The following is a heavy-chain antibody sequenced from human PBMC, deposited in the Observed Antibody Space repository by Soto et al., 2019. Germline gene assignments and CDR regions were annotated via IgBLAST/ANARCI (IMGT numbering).Heavy chain of an antibody. V-gene: IGHV2-5*02. Sequence: QITLKESGPTLVKPTQTLTLTCTFSGFSLSTSGVGVGWIRQPPGKALEWLALIYWDDDKRYSPSLKSRLTITKDTSKNQVVLTMTNMDPLDTATYYCAHSPHYPIFRYFDWLSIPPTFDYWGQGTLVTVSS. CDR2: IYWDDDK. CDR1: GFSLSTSGVG. D-gene: IGHD3-9*01. CDR3: AHSPHYPIFRYFDWLSIPPTFDY. J-gene: IGHJ4*02.